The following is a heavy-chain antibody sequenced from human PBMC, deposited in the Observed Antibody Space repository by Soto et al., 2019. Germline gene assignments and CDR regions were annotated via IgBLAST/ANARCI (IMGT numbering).Heavy chain of an antibody. Sequence: EVQLVESGGGLVQPGGSLRLSCAASGFTFSTDWKSWVRQAPGKWLEWVATITSDGSAQYYVDSVKGRFTISRDNARNSLYLQMTSLRADDTAVYYCAGEHWYHFDPWGQGTLVTVSS. CDR3: AGEHWYHFDP. V-gene: IGHV3-7*01. J-gene: IGHJ5*02. CDR1: GFTFSTDW. CDR2: ITSDGSAQ. D-gene: IGHD2-8*02.